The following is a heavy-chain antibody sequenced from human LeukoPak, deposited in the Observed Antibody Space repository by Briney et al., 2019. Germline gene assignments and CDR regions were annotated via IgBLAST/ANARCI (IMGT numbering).Heavy chain of an antibody. D-gene: IGHD4-17*01. CDR2: TYYRSNWFN. CDR3: AKNYGDSNWFDP. J-gene: IGHJ5*02. V-gene: IGHV6-1*01. Sequence: PSQTLSLTCAISGDSVSSNSAAWNWIRQSPSRGLEWLGRTYYRSNWFNDFALSVKSRITINPDTSKNQFSLQLNSVTPEDTAVYHCAKNYGDSNWFDPWGQGTLVTVSS. CDR1: GDSVSSNSAA.